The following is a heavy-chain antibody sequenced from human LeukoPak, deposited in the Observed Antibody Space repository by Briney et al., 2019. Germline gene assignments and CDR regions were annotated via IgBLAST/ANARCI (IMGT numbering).Heavy chain of an antibody. CDR2: INPNSGGT. Sequence: ASVKVSCKASGYTFTCYYMHWVRQAPGQGLEWMGWINPNSGGTNYAQKFQGRVTMTRDTSISTAYMELSRLRSDDTAVYYCARDPSTTTVVTPSLDYWGQGTLVTVSS. V-gene: IGHV1-2*02. D-gene: IGHD4-23*01. CDR1: GYTFTCYY. CDR3: ARDPSTTTVVTPSLDY. J-gene: IGHJ4*02.